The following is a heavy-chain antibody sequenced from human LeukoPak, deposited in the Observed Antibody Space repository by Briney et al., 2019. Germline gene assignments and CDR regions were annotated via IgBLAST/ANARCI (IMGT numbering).Heavy chain of an antibody. CDR3: TRDGIPETNWSGYYIDY. CDR1: GFTFGDYA. J-gene: IGHJ4*02. V-gene: IGHV3-49*04. Sequence: GGSLRLSCTASGFTFGDYAMSWVRQAPGKGLGWVGFIRSKTHGGTTEFAAPVKGRFSISRDDSKRIAYLQMNSLETEDTAVYYCTRDGIPETNWSGYYIDYWGQGTLVTVSS. CDR2: IRSKTHGGTT. D-gene: IGHD3-3*01.